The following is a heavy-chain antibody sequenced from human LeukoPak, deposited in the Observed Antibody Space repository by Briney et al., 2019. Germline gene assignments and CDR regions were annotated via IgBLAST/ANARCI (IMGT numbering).Heavy chain of an antibody. CDR3: AREEYSRQYFDY. Sequence: GGSLRLSCGASGFTFRNHAMHWVRQAPGKGLEWVAVISYDGSNKYYADSEKGRFTISRDNSKNTLYLQMNSLRGEDTAVYYCAREEYSRQYFDYWGQGTLVTVSS. J-gene: IGHJ4*02. CDR1: GFTFRNHA. CDR2: ISYDGSNK. V-gene: IGHV3-30-3*01. D-gene: IGHD4-11*01.